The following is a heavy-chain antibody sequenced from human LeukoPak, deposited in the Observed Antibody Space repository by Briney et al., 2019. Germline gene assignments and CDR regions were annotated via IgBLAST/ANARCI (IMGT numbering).Heavy chain of an antibody. Sequence: GGSLRLSCATSGFTFTSYWMHWVRQVAGKGLVWLTRVDHGGSGTNYADSVKGRFTISRDNAKSTVYLQMNSLRVEDTAVYYCITDLGWGQGTLVTVSS. CDR1: GFTFTSYW. V-gene: IGHV3-74*01. CDR2: VDHGGSGT. D-gene: IGHD1-14*01. CDR3: ITDLG. J-gene: IGHJ4*02.